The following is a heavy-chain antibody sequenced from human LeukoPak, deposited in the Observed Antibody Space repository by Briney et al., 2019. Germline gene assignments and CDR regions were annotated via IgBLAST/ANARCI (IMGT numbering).Heavy chain of an antibody. J-gene: IGHJ6*04. Sequence: PGGSLRLSCAASGFTFSSYEMTWVRQAPGKGLEWVSYISSSGSTTHYADSVKGRFTFSRDNAKNSLYLQMNSLTAEDTAVYYCAELGITMIGGVWGKGTTVTISS. D-gene: IGHD3-10*02. V-gene: IGHV3-48*03. CDR1: GFTFSSYE. CDR3: AELGITMIGGV. CDR2: ISSSGSTT.